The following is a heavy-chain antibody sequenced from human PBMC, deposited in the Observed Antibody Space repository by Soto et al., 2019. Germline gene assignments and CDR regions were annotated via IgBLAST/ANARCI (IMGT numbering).Heavy chain of an antibody. CDR3: SRDRYSSSWYYYGMDV. Sequence: APVKVSCKASGYTFTSYGISLVRQATGQGLEWMGWISAYNGDTNYAQKLQGRVTMTTDTSTNTAYMELRSLRSGDTAVYFCSRDRYSSSWYYYGMDVWGQGTTVTVSS. V-gene: IGHV1-18*01. J-gene: IGHJ6*01. CDR1: GYTFTSYG. CDR2: ISAYNGDT. D-gene: IGHD6-13*01.